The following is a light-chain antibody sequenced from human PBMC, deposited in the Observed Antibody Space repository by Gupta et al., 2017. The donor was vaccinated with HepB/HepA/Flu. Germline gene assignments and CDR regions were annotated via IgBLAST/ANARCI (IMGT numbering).Light chain of an antibody. V-gene: IGKV3-11*01. CDR2: DAS. CDR1: QSISSY. CDR3: QQRSNWSLT. Sequence: EIVLTQSPATLSLSPGERATLSCRASQSISSYLAWFQQKPGQAPRLLIYDASNRATGIPARFSGSGSGTDFTLTIRSLEPKDFAVYYCQQRSNWSLTFGGGTKVEIK. J-gene: IGKJ4*01.